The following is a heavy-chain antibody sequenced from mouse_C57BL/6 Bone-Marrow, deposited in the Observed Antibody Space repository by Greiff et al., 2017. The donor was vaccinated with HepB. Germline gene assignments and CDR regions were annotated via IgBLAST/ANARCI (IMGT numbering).Heavy chain of an antibody. CDR3: AREGYFDV. CDR2: IYPGDGDT. V-gene: IGHV1-82*01. CDR1: GYAFSSSW. J-gene: IGHJ1*03. Sequence: VQLQQSGPELVKPGASVKISCKASGYAFSSSWMNWVKQRPGKGLEWIGRIYPGDGDTNYNGKFKGKATLTADKSSSTAYRQLSSLTSEDSAVYFCAREGYFDVWGTGTTVTVSS.